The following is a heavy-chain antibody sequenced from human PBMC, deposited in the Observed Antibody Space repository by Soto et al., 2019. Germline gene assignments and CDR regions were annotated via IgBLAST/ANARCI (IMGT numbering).Heavy chain of an antibody. Sequence: PGGSLRLSCAASGFTFGSYGMHWVRQAPGKGLEWVAVISYDGSNKYYADSVKGRFTISRDNSKNTLYLQMNSLRAEDTAVYYCASECGGDCSSGDYWGQGTLVTVSS. CDR3: ASECGGDCSSGDY. V-gene: IGHV3-30*03. CDR2: ISYDGSNK. D-gene: IGHD2-21*02. J-gene: IGHJ4*02. CDR1: GFTFGSYG.